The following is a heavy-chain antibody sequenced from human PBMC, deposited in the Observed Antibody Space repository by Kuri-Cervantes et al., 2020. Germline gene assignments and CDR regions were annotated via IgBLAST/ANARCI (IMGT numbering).Heavy chain of an antibody. CDR2: IRSKANNYAT. CDR3: ATKTDATGYYPDC. J-gene: IGHJ4*02. V-gene: IGHV3-73*01. D-gene: IGHD3-9*01. CDR1: GFTFSGSS. Sequence: GGSLRLSCAAFGFTFSGSSVNWVRQTSGKGLEWVGRIRSKANNYATAYAASVKGRFTISRDDSKNTAYPQMNSLKTGDTAVYYCATKTDATGYYPDCWGQGTLVTVSS.